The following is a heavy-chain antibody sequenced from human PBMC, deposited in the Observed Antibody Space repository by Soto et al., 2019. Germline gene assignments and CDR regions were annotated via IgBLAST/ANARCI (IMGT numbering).Heavy chain of an antibody. J-gene: IGHJ6*04. Sequence: GGSLRLSCTASGFTFSDYYMSWIRQAPGKGLEWLAYISGSGSTTYYTDSVKGRFTISRDNSKNTLYLQMNSLRAEDTAVYYCAKDRAVAGTRRYYYCYYGMDVWGKGTTVTVSS. V-gene: IGHV3-11*04. CDR2: ISGSGSTT. CDR1: GFTFSDYY. CDR3: AKDRAVAGTRRYYYCYYGMDV. D-gene: IGHD6-19*01.